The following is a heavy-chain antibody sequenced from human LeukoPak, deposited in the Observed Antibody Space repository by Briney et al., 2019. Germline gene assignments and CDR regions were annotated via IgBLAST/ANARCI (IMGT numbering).Heavy chain of an antibody. CDR3: AKLDYYDSSGYYYHSHDAFDI. V-gene: IGHV3-23*01. CDR1: GFTFSSYA. D-gene: IGHD3-22*01. J-gene: IGHJ3*02. Sequence: PGGSLRLSCAASGFTFSSYAMSWVRQAPGKGLEWVSAISGSGDSTYYGDSVKGRFTISRDNSKNTLYLQMNSLRAEDTAVYYCAKLDYYDSSGYYYHSHDAFDIWGQGTMVTVSS. CDR2: ISGSGDST.